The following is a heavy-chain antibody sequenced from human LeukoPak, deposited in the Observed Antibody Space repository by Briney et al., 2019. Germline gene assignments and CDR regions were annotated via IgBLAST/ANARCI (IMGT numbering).Heavy chain of an antibody. J-gene: IGHJ6*03. CDR2: IKQDGSEK. CDR1: GFTFSSYW. Sequence: PGGSLRLSCAASGFTFSSYWMNWVRQAPGKGLEWVANIKQDGSEKYYVDSVKGRFTISRDNAKNSLYLQMNSLRAEDTAVYYCAREARGYFYYMDVWGKGTTVTVSS. V-gene: IGHV3-7*01. CDR3: AREARGYFYYMDV. D-gene: IGHD3-10*01.